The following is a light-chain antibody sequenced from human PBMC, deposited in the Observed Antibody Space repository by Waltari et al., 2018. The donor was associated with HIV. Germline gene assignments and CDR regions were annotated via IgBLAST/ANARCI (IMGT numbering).Light chain of an antibody. Sequence: DIQMTQSPSSLSASVGDRVTITCQASQDISNYLNWYQQKPGKAPKLLIYDASNLETGVPSRFSGSGSGTDFTFTISSLQPEDIATYYCQQYDNDFGPGTKVDIK. V-gene: IGKV1-33*01. CDR3: QQYDND. CDR1: QDISNY. J-gene: IGKJ3*01. CDR2: DAS.